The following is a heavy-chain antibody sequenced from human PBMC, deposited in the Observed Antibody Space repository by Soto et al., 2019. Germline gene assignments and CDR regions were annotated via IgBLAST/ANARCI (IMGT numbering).Heavy chain of an antibody. CDR2: ISGSGGST. CDR1: GFTFSSYA. V-gene: IGHV3-23*01. Sequence: PGGSLSLSCAASGFTFSSYAMSWVRQAPGKGLEWVSAISGSGGSTYYADSVKGRFTISRDNSKNTLYLQMNSLRAEDTAVYYCAKRREWELLWAFDYYGMDVWGQGTTVTVSS. CDR3: AKRREWELLWAFDYYGMDV. D-gene: IGHD1-26*01. J-gene: IGHJ6*02.